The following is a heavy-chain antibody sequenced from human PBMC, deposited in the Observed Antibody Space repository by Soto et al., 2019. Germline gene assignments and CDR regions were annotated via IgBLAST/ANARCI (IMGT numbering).Heavy chain of an antibody. J-gene: IGHJ6*02. CDR3: ARDRMNGRIQLWSTTTYYYYYGMDV. CDR1: GGSISSGDYY. D-gene: IGHD5-18*01. V-gene: IGHV4-30-4*01. Sequence: SETLSLTCTVSGGSISSGDYYWSWIRQPPGKGLEWIGYIYYSGSTYYNPSLKSRVTISVDTSKNQFSLKLSSVTAADTAVYYCARDRMNGRIQLWSTTTYYYYYGMDVWGQGTTVTVSS. CDR2: IYYSGST.